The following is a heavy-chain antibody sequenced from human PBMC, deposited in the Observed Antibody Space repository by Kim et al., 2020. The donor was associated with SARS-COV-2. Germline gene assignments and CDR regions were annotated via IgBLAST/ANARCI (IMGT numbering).Heavy chain of an antibody. CDR2: IYYSGST. J-gene: IGHJ6*02. CDR1: GGSISSYY. CDR3: ARGRYFDWLIHPERYGMDV. V-gene: IGHV4-59*01. Sequence: SETLSLTCTVSGGSISSYYWSWIRQPPGKGLEWIGYIYYSGSTNYNPSLKSRVTISVDTSKNQFSLKLSSVTAADTAVYYCARGRYFDWLIHPERYGMDVWGQGTTVTVSS. D-gene: IGHD3-9*01.